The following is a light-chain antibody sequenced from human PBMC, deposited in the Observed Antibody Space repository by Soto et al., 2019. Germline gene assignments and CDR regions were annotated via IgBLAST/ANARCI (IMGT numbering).Light chain of an antibody. CDR3: QHYNYWPPKT. J-gene: IGKJ1*01. V-gene: IGKV3-15*01. CDR2: GAY. Sequence: EIVMTQSAATLSVSPWERTTLSCRASQSVGNNLAWYQQKPGQAPRLLIYGAYTRATGIPARFSGSGSGTDFTLTIISLQSEDFAVYDCQHYNYWPPKTFGQGTKVDIK. CDR1: QSVGNN.